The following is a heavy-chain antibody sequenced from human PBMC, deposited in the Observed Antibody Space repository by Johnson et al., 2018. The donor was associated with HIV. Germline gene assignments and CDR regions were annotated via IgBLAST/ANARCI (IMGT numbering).Heavy chain of an antibody. V-gene: IGHV3-20*04. CDR1: GFTFDEHG. Sequence: VQLVESGGGVVRPGGSLRLSCAASGFTFDEHGLSWVRQAPGGGLEWVSGINWNGGSTGYADSVKGRFPISRDNAKNSLYLQMNSLRAEDTAVYYCARAVADGWFSYDAFDIWGLGTMVTVSS. D-gene: IGHD6-19*01. CDR2: INWNGGST. CDR3: ARAVADGWFSYDAFDI. J-gene: IGHJ3*02.